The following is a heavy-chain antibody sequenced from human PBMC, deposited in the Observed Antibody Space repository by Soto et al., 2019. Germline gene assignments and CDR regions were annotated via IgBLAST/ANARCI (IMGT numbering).Heavy chain of an antibody. J-gene: IGHJ4*02. V-gene: IGHV4-31*03. Sequence: PSETLSLTCTVSGCSISSSSYYWSWIRQHPGKGLEWIGYVYYSGNTFYNPSLKSRVSISLDTSKNQFSLKLSSVTAADTAVYYCARAGAYYYDSTGLYYFDYWGQGTLVTVSS. D-gene: IGHD3-22*01. CDR3: ARAGAYYYDSTGLYYFDY. CDR1: GCSISSSSYY. CDR2: VYYSGNT.